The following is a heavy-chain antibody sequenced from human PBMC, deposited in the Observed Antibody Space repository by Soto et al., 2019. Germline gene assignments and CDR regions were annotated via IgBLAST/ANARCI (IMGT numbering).Heavy chain of an antibody. CDR1: GFTFNTYW. D-gene: IGHD3-22*01. Sequence: PGGSLRLSCAASGFTFNTYWMSWVRQAPGKGLEWVANIRQDGSETYYVDSVKGRFTLSRDNVKNSLHLQMNSLRAEDTAVYYFARGDFYDSSGSFADAFDVWGQGTMVTVSS. CDR3: ARGDFYDSSGSFADAFDV. V-gene: IGHV3-7*05. J-gene: IGHJ3*01. CDR2: IRQDGSET.